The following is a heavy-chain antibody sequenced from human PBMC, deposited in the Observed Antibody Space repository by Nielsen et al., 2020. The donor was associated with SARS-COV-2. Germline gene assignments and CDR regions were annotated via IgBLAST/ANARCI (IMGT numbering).Heavy chain of an antibody. D-gene: IGHD1-26*01. Sequence: ASVKVSCKASGYTFTSYGISWVRQAPGQGLEWMGWISAYNGNTNYAQKLQGRVTMTTDTSTSTAYMELRSLRSDDTAVYYCARDYSGSYYVLQRNYYFDYWGQGTLVTVSS. CDR3: ARDYSGSYYVLQRNYYFDY. CDR2: ISAYNGNT. J-gene: IGHJ4*02. V-gene: IGHV1-18*01. CDR1: GYTFTSYG.